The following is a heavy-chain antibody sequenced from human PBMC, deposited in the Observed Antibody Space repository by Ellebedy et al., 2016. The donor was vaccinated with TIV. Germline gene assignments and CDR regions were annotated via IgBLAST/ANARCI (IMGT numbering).Heavy chain of an antibody. J-gene: IGHJ5*02. CDR2: IDPNSGDT. CDR1: GYTFTAFY. V-gene: IGHV1-2*02. Sequence: AASVKVSCKASGYTFTAFYVHWVRQAPGQGLEWMGRIDPNSGDTKYAQKFQGRVSMTRDTSITTAYMELSSLTSDDTAVYYCGRGIQSFDPWGQGTLVTVSS. CDR3: GRGIQSFDP.